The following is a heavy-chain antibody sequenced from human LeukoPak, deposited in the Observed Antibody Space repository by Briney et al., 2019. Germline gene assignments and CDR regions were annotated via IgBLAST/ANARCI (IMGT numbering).Heavy chain of an antibody. CDR1: GFTFSSYG. J-gene: IGHJ5*02. CDR3: AKGYCSGGSCYSSDRFDR. D-gene: IGHD2-15*01. Sequence: GGSLRLSCAASGFTFSSYGMHWGRQAPGKGLEGVAVIWYDGSNKYYADSAKGRFTISRDNSKNTLYLQMNCLRAEDTAVYYCAKGYCSGGSCYSSDRFDRWGQGTLVTVSS. CDR2: IWYDGSNK. V-gene: IGHV3-33*06.